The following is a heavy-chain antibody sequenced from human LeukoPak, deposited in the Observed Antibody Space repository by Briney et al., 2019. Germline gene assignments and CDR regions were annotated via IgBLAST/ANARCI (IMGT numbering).Heavy chain of an antibody. CDR2: INHSGST. D-gene: IGHD3-3*01. J-gene: IGHJ6*02. CDR1: GGSFSGYY. CDR3: ARGPRFLEWLLSV. V-gene: IGHV4-34*01. Sequence: SETLSLTCAVYGGSFSGYYWSWIRQSPGKGLEWIGEINHSGSTNYNPSLKSRVTISVDTSKNQFSLKLSSVTAADTAVYYCARGPRFLEWLLSVWGQGTTVTVSS.